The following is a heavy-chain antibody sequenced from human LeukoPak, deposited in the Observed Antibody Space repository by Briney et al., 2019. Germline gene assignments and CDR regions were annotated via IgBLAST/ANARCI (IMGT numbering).Heavy chain of an antibody. D-gene: IGHD6-13*01. Sequence: ASVKVSCKASGYTFTGYYMHWVRQAPGQGLEWMGWINPNSGGTNYAQKFQGRVTMTRDTSISTAYMELSRLRSDDTAVYYCARDGYSTNPSNWFDPWGQGTLVTVSS. CDR1: GYTFTGYY. CDR3: ARDGYSTNPSNWFDP. CDR2: INPNSGGT. V-gene: IGHV1-2*02. J-gene: IGHJ5*02.